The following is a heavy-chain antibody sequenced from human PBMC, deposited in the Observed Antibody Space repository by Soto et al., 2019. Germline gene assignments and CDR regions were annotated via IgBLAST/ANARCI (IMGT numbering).Heavy chain of an antibody. D-gene: IGHD2-8*02. V-gene: IGHV3-53*04. J-gene: IGHJ6*03. CDR2: IYSGGST. CDR3: ARMTGGAVYYYYTDV. Sequence: GGSLRLSCAASGFTVSTNYMSWVRQAPGKGLEWVSVIYSGGSTYYADSVKGRFTISRHNSKNTLYLQMNSLRAEDTAVYYCARMTGGAVYYYYTDVWGKGTTVTVSS. CDR1: GFTVSTNY.